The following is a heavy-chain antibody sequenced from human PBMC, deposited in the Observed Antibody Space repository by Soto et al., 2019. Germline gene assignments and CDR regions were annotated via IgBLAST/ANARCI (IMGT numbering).Heavy chain of an antibody. CDR3: AAPLPYQLHIRHYYYGMDV. CDR2: INAGNGNT. J-gene: IGHJ6*02. Sequence: ASVKVSCKASGYTFTSYAMHWVRQAPGQRLEWMGWINAGNGNTKYSQKFQGRVTITRDMSTSTAYMELSSLRSEDTAVYYCAAPLPYQLHIRHYYYGMDVWGQGTTVTVSS. D-gene: IGHD2-2*01. CDR1: GYTFTSYA. V-gene: IGHV1-3*01.